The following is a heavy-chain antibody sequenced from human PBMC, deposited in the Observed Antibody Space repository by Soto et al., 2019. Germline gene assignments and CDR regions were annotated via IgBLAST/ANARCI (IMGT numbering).Heavy chain of an antibody. Sequence: QVQLVQSGAEVKKPGASVKVSCKASGYTFTSYAMHWVRQAPGQRLEWMGWINAGNGNTKYSQKFQGRVTITRDTSASTASMELSSLRSEDTAVYYCARRVAVAGYFDYWGQGTLVTVSS. V-gene: IGHV1-3*01. CDR3: ARRVAVAGYFDY. D-gene: IGHD6-19*01. CDR2: INAGNGNT. CDR1: GYTFTSYA. J-gene: IGHJ4*02.